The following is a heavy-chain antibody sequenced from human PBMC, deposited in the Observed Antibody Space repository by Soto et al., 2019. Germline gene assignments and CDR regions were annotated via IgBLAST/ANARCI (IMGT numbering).Heavy chain of an antibody. D-gene: IGHD6-25*01. CDR1: GGSITSSSHF. Sequence: PSETLSLTCTASGGSITSSSHFWGWVRQPPGKGLEWIGTIYFTGNTYYTPSLKSRLTMSIDTSKNEFSLRLNSVTAADTAVYYCAGQTFTIAAASYGSSNWFDPWGPGTLVTVSS. V-gene: IGHV4-39*01. CDR3: AGQTFTIAAASYGSSNWFDP. CDR2: IYFTGNT. J-gene: IGHJ5*02.